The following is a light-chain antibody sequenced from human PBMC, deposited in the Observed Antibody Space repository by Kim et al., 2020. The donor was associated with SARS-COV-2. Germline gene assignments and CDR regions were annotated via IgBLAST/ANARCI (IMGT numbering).Light chain of an antibody. CDR1: QSVSSN. V-gene: IGKV3-15*01. J-gene: IGKJ2*01. Sequence: EIVMTQSPATLSVSPGERATLSCRASQSVSSNLAWYQQKPGQAPRLLIYGASTRATGIPARFSGSGSGTEFTLTISSLQSEDFAVYSCQKYYNWPPMYTFGQGTKLEI. CDR3: QKYYNWPPMYT. CDR2: GAS.